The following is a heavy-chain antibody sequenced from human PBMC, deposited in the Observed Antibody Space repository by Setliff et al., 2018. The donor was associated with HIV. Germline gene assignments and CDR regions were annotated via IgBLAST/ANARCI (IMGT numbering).Heavy chain of an antibody. D-gene: IGHD3-22*01. Sequence: GESLKLSCKTSGYSFTTYWIGWVRQMPGKGLEWMAILYPGDSDTRYSPSFQSQVTVSADKSIGTAYLQWNSLKASDTALYFCARAPNSPYYSNVWYADHWGQGTLVTVSS. CDR1: GYSFTTYW. J-gene: IGHJ5*02. CDR2: LYPGDSDT. CDR3: ARAPNSPYYSNVWYADH. V-gene: IGHV5-51*01.